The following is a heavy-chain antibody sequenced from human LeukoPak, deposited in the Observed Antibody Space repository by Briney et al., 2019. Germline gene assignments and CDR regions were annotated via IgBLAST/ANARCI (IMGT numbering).Heavy chain of an antibody. Sequence: ESGPTLVNPTQTLTLTCTFSGFSLSTSGVGVGWIRQPPGKALEWLALIYWNDDKRYSPSLKSRLTITKDTSKNQVVLTMTNMDPVDTATYYCAHSGAETSSSFLFDAFDIWGQGTMVTVSS. CDR3: AHSGAETSSSFLFDAFDI. J-gene: IGHJ3*02. V-gene: IGHV2-5*01. D-gene: IGHD6-13*01. CDR1: GFSLSTSGVG. CDR2: IYWNDDK.